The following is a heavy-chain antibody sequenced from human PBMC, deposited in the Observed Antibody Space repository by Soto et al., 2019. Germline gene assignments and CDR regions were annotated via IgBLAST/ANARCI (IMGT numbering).Heavy chain of an antibody. J-gene: IGHJ4*02. Sequence: SGGSLRLSCAASGFTFSSYAMSWVRQSPGKGLEWVSVIYSGGDTYYADSAKGRFTISRDNSKNTLYLQMNSLRTEDTAVYYCARGRSGWSFDDWGQGTQVTVSS. CDR2: IYSGGDT. CDR1: GFTFSSYA. CDR3: ARGRSGWSFDD. D-gene: IGHD6-19*01. V-gene: IGHV3-23*03.